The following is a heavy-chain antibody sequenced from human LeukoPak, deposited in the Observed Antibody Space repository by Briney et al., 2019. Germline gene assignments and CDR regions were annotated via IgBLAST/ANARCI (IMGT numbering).Heavy chain of an antibody. J-gene: IGHJ6*03. CDR1: GFSLSTSGMR. V-gene: IGHV2-70*04. CDR3: ARMRGDTLGMDV. D-gene: IGHD2-2*02. Sequence: SGPALVKPTQTLTLTCTLSGFSLSTSGMRVSWIRQPPGKALEWLARIDWDDDKFYSTSLKTRLTISKDTSKNQVVLTMTNMDPVDTATYHCARMRGDTLGMDVWGKGTTVTVSS. CDR2: IDWDDDK.